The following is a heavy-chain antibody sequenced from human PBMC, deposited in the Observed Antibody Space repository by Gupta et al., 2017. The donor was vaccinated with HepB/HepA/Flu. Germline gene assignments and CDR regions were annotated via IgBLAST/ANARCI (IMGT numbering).Heavy chain of an antibody. CDR3: AREWMFKSPVDAFDI. CDR2: INTVGVT. CDR1: GFTLSDYE. Sequence: EVQLVESGGVLVQLGGSLTISCTASGFTLSDYEMNWVRQATGKVLEWVSYINTVGVTRHADFVKGRFIISRDDAKNSLYLQIDSLRAEDTATYYCAREWMFKSPVDAFDIWGQGTMVTVAS. V-gene: IGHV3-48*03. D-gene: IGHD2-2*03. J-gene: IGHJ3*02.